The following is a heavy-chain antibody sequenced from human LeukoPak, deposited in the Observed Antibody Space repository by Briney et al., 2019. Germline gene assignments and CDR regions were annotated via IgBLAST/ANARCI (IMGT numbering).Heavy chain of an antibody. CDR1: GGTFSSYA. V-gene: IGHV1-69*06. CDR2: IIPIFGTA. CDR3: ARDRVGATGGFDY. Sequence: SVKVSCKASGGTFSSYAISWVRQAPGQGLEWMGGIIPIFGTANYAQKFQGRVTITADKSTSTAYMELSSLRSEDTAVYYCARDRVGATGGFDYWGQGTLVTVSS. D-gene: IGHD1-26*01. J-gene: IGHJ4*02.